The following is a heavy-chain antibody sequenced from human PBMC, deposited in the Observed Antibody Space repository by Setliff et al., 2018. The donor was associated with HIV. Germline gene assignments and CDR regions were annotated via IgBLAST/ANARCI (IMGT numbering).Heavy chain of an antibody. J-gene: IGHJ6*02. D-gene: IGHD3-10*01. CDR2: INAGNGNT. Sequence: ASVKVSCKASGYTFTSYAMHWVRQAPGQRLEWMGWINAGNGNTKYSQKFQVRVTITRDTAASTAYMELGSLRSEDTAVYYCARIAPSGSWRGYYYGMDVWGQGTTVTVSS. V-gene: IGHV1-3*01. CDR3: ARIAPSGSWRGYYYGMDV. CDR1: GYTFTSYA.